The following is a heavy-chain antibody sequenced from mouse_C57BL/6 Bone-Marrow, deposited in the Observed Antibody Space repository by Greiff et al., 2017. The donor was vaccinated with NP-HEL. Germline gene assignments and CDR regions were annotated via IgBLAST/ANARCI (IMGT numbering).Heavy chain of an antibody. CDR1: GFSLTSYG. CDR2: IWSGGST. D-gene: IGHD2-1*01. Sequence: QVQLQQSGPGLVQPSQSLSITCTVSGFSLTSYGVHWVRQSPGTGLEWLGVIWSGGSTDYNAAFISRLSISKDNSKSQVFFKMNSLQADDTAIYYCARGEIYFVAYWGQGTLVTVSA. V-gene: IGHV2-2*01. CDR3: ARGEIYFVAY. J-gene: IGHJ3*01.